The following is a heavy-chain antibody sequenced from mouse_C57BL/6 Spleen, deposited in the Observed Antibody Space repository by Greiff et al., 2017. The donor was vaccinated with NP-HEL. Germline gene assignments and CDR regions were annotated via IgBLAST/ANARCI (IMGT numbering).Heavy chain of an antibody. CDR2: IDPETGGT. V-gene: IGHV1-15*01. D-gene: IGHD1-1*01. J-gene: IGHJ1*03. CDR3: TGNYYGSSYEWYFDV. Sequence: LVESGAELVRPGASVTLSCKASGYTFTDYEMHWVKQTPVHGLEWIGAIDPETGGTAYNQKFKGKAILTADKSSSTAYMELRSLTSEDSAVYYCTGNYYGSSYEWYFDVWGTGTTVTVSS. CDR1: GYTFTDYE.